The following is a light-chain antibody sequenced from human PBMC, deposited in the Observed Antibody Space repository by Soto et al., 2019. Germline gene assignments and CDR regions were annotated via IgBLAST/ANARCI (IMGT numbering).Light chain of an antibody. CDR3: QQYNQWPIT. CDR1: QSLYTN. CDR2: AAS. J-gene: IGKJ5*01. V-gene: IGKV3-15*01. Sequence: IVVTQSPSTQGLSPGWARALSCRASQSLYTNLAWYQQKPGQTPRVLIYAASTRATGIPGRFTGIGSGTEFTLTISSLPSQDFAVYYCQQYNQWPITFGQGTRLEIK.